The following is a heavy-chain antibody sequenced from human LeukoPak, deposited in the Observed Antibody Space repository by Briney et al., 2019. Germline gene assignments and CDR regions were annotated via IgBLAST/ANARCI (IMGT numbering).Heavy chain of an antibody. Sequence: GGSLRLPCAASGFTFDEYSMHWVRQVPGKGLEWVSGITWDSAGTGYVDSVKGRFTTSRDNAKNSLYLQMNSLRPEDMAVYYCAKSAGFSTGGTFDIWGQGTMVTVSS. D-gene: IGHD6-19*01. V-gene: IGHV3-9*03. CDR1: GFTFDEYS. J-gene: IGHJ3*02. CDR2: ITWDSAGT. CDR3: AKSAGFSTGGTFDI.